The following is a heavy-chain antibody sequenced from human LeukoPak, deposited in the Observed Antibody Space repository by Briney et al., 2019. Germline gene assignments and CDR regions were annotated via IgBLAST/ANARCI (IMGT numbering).Heavy chain of an antibody. CDR1: GGSISSGGYS. J-gene: IGHJ5*02. CDR3: ARSRVRSYYDSSGYFNWFDP. CDR2: IYHSGST. D-gene: IGHD3-22*01. V-gene: IGHV4-30-2*01. Sequence: PSETLSLTCAVAGGSISSGGYSWSWIRQPPGKGLEWIGYIYHSGSTYYNPSLKSRVTISVDRSKNQFSLKLSSVTAADTAVYYCARSRVRSYYDSSGYFNWFDPWGQGTLVTVSS.